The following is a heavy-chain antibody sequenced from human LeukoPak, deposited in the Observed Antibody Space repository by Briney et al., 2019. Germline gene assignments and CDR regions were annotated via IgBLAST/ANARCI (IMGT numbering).Heavy chain of an antibody. J-gene: IGHJ5*02. CDR2: MNPNSGNT. CDR1: GYTFTSYD. D-gene: IGHD2-21*02. V-gene: IGHV1-8*03. CDR3: ARGLGDSDWFDP. Sequence: ASVKVSCKASGYTFTSYDINWVRQATGQGLEWMGWMNPNSGNTGYAQKFQGRVTITRNTSISTAYMELSSLRSEDTAVYYCARGLGDSDWFDPWGQGTLVTVSS.